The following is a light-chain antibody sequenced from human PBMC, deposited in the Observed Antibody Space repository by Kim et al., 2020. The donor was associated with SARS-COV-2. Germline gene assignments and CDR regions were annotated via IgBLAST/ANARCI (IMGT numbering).Light chain of an antibody. CDR1: SSDVGGYNR. Sequence: ADTISCTGSSSDVGGYNRVSWYQQPPGTAPKLMIYEVNNRPSGVPDRFSGSKSGNTASLTISGLQTEDEADYYCSSYTTSSTLVFGGGTKVTVL. CDR2: EVN. CDR3: SSYTTSSTLV. J-gene: IGLJ2*01. V-gene: IGLV2-18*02.